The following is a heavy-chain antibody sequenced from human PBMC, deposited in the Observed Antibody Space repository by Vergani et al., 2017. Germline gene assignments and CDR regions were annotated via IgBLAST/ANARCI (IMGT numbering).Heavy chain of an antibody. CDR3: ARGRVCSSTSGSGLRYYYMDV. D-gene: IGHD2-2*01. CDR1: GGSISSGSYY. V-gene: IGHV4-61*02. Sequence: QVQLQESGPGLVKPSQTLSLTCTVSGGSISSGSYYWSWIRQPAGKGLEWSGRMYTSGSTNYNPSLKSRVTISVDPSKNQFSLKLSSVTAADTAVYYCARGRVCSSTSGSGLRYYYMDVWGKGTTVTVSS. CDR2: MYTSGST. J-gene: IGHJ6*03.